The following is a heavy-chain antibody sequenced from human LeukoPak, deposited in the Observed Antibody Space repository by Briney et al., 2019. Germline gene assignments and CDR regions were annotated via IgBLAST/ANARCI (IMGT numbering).Heavy chain of an antibody. Sequence: GGSLRLSCAASGFTFSSYWMHWVRQAPGKGLVWVSRINSDGSSTSYADSVKGRFTISRDNAKNTLYLQMNSLRAEDTAVYYCAKPFTRGYSYGPPGLYYYYGMDVWGQGTTVTVSS. CDR2: INSDGSST. CDR3: AKPFTRGYSYGPPGLYYYYGMDV. V-gene: IGHV3-74*01. D-gene: IGHD5-18*01. J-gene: IGHJ6*02. CDR1: GFTFSSYW.